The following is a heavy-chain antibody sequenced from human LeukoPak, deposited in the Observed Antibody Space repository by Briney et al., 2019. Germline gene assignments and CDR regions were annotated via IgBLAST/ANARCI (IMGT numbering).Heavy chain of an antibody. CDR1: GFTFSSYA. CDR3: ARGKFDFDY. D-gene: IGHD3-16*01. CDR2: IDSNSNFM. V-gene: IGHV3-21*01. Sequence: GGSLRLSCAASGFTFSSYAMSWVRQAPGKGLEWVSLIDSNSNFMNYADSVKGRFTISRDNAKTSLYLQMNSLRAEDAAVYYCARGKFDFDYWGQGTLVTVSS. J-gene: IGHJ4*02.